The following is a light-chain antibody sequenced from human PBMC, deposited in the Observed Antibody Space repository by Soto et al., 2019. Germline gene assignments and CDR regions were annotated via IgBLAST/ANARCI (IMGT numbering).Light chain of an antibody. CDR2: YDS. J-gene: IGLJ2*01. V-gene: IGLV3-21*04. Sequence: SYELTQPPSVSVAPGKTARITCGGNNIGSKSVHWYQQKPGQAPVAVIYYDSDRPSGIPERFSGSNSGNTATLTISRVEAGDEADYCCQVWDSSSDHVVFGGGTKVTVL. CDR3: QVWDSSSDHVV. CDR1: NIGSKS.